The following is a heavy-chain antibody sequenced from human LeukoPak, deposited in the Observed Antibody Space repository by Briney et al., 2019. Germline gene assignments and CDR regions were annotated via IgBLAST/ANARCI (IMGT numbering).Heavy chain of an antibody. J-gene: IGHJ3*02. CDR1: GYSFTSYW. CDR3: ARPPNPDSSGYSSHDAFDI. D-gene: IGHD3-22*01. V-gene: IGHV5-51*01. CDR2: IYPGDSDT. Sequence: PGESLKISCKASGYSFTSYWIGWVRQMPGKGLEWMGIIYPGDSDTRYSPSFQGQVTISADKSISTAYLQWSSLKASDTAMYYCARPPNPDSSGYSSHDAFDIWGQGTMVTVSS.